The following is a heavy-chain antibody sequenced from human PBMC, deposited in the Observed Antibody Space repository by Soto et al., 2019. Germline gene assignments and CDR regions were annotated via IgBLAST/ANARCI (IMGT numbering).Heavy chain of an antibody. V-gene: IGHV1-8*01. D-gene: IGHD1-26*01. CDR3: ARRRGESYYGLDY. J-gene: IGHJ4*02. Sequence: QVQLLQSGAEVKKPGASVKISCKASGYNFNNYEINWVRQAPAQGLEWMGWMKGYSGNPLYAQNFQGRLTLTRDTSTNIAYLELTSLAYEDTAIYFCARRRGESYYGLDYWGQGTLVTVSS. CDR1: GYNFNNYE. CDR2: MKGYSGNP.